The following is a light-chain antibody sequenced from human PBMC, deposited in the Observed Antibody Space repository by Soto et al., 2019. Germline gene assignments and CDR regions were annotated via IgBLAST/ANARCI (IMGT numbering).Light chain of an antibody. CDR2: GAS. V-gene: IGKV3-20*01. J-gene: IGKJ1*01. Sequence: EIVLTQSPGTLSLSPGERATLSCRASHSVGSSHLAWYQQKPGQAPRLLIYGASSRATGVPDRFSGSGSGSDFTLTISRLEPEDSAWYYCQQYVGWTFGQGTKVEIK. CDR3: QQYVGWT. CDR1: HSVGSSH.